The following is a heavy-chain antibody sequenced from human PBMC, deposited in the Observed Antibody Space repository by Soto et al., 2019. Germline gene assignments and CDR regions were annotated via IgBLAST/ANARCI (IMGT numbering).Heavy chain of an antibody. D-gene: IGHD2-8*01. V-gene: IGHV4-30-4*01. CDR2: IFDSGST. CDR1: GGSISGGVHS. Sequence: QVQLQESGPGLVKPSETLSLTCTVSGGSISGGVHSWSWIRQPPGKGLEWIGHIFDSGSTYYNPSLKSRLTVSVDTSKNQYSLRLSAVTAAETAVYYCARQIMTLTNDWYFDLWGRGTLVTVSS. J-gene: IGHJ2*01. CDR3: ARQIMTLTNDWYFDL.